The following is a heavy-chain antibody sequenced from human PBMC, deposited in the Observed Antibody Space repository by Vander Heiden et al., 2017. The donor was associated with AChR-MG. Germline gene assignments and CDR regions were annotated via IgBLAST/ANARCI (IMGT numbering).Heavy chain of an antibody. V-gene: IGHV3-7*01. CDR2: IRQDGTER. J-gene: IGHJ6*02. CDR1: GFSFSNYW. D-gene: IGHD3-3*01. CDR3: ARFLEGVGSYNYGMDV. Sequence: EVQLVESGGGLVQPGASLRLSCAASGFSFSNYWMNWVRQAPGMGLEWVAIIRQDGTERYYVDSGKGRFTISRDNAKNSLYLEMNSLRVEDTAVYYCARFLEGVGSYNYGMDVWGQGTTVSVS.